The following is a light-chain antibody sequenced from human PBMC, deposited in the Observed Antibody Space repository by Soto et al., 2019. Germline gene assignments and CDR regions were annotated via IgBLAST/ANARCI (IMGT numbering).Light chain of an antibody. CDR2: EVS. J-gene: IGLJ2*01. CDR3: SSSTTSYTQV. V-gene: IGLV2-14*01. Sequence: QSALTQPASVSGSPGQSITISCTGTSSDVGGYNYVSWYQHHPGKVPKLMIYEVSNRPSGISNRFSGSKSSNTASLTISGLQSEDEADYYCSSSTTSYTQVFGGGTKMTVL. CDR1: SSDVGGYNY.